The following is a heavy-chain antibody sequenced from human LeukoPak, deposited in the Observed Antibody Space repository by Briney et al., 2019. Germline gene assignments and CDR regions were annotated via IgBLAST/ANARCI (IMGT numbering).Heavy chain of an antibody. V-gene: IGHV3-21*01. D-gene: IGHD3-9*01. CDR3: AREGRYFDWLLPIDY. CDR1: GFTFSSYS. J-gene: IGHJ4*02. CDR2: ISSSSSYI. Sequence: PGGSLRLSCAASGFTFSSYSMNWVRQAPGKGLEWVSSISSSSSYIYYADSVKGRFTISRDNAKNSLYLQMNSLRAEDTAVYYCAREGRYFDWLLPIDYWAREPWSPSPQ.